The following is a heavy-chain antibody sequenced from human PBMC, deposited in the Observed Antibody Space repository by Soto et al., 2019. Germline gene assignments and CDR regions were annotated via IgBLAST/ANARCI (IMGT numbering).Heavy chain of an antibody. V-gene: IGHV5-51*01. CDR1: GYSFTSYW. CDR3: ARSDSSGYSHDAFDI. CDR2: IYPGDSGT. D-gene: IGHD3-22*01. Sequence: RGESLKISCKGSGYSFTSYWIGWVRQMPGKGLEWMGIIYPGDSGTRYSPSFQGQVTISADKSISTAYLQWSSLKASDTAMYYCARSDSSGYSHDAFDIWGQGTMVTVSS. J-gene: IGHJ3*02.